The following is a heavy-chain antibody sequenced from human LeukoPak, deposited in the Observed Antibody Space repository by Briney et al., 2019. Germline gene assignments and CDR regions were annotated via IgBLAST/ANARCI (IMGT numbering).Heavy chain of an antibody. J-gene: IGHJ4*02. D-gene: IGHD3-10*01. CDR3: AKESGLWFGESPFGY. CDR2: ISGSGGST. Sequence: GFLRLFCAASGFNLCSYAMNWVRQAPGKGLELVSAISGSGGSTYYADSVKGRFTISRDNSKNTLYLQMNSLRAEDTAVYYCAKESGLWFGESPFGYWGQGTLVTVSS. CDR1: GFNLCSYA. V-gene: IGHV3-23*01.